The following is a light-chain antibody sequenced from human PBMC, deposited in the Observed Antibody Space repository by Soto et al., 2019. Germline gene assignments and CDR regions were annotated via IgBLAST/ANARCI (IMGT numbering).Light chain of an antibody. Sequence: DIVMTQSPDSLAVSLGERATINCKSSQSVLYSSNNKNCLAWYQQKPGQPPKLLIYWASTRESGVPDRFSGSGSGTDFTLAINRLEPDDFAVYYCQQRSDWPITFGQGTRLEIK. CDR1: QSVLYSSNNKNC. V-gene: IGKV4-1*01. J-gene: IGKJ5*01. CDR2: WAS. CDR3: QQRSDWPIT.